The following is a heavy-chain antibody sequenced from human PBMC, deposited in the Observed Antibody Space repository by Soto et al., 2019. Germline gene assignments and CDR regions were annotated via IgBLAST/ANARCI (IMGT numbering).Heavy chain of an antibody. J-gene: IGHJ5*01. CDR2: IFYNGNA. V-gene: IGHV4-39*01. CDR1: NDSISNPIYY. Sequence: SETLSLTCSVSNDSISNPIYYWAWIRQPPGKGLEWIGSIFYNGNAYYNPSLKSRVTMSVDTSQNQFSLKLSSVTAADTAVYYCAGRTSLASVEIFSGGLSGYNWVDPWGRATLVTVLL. CDR3: AGRTSLASVEIFSGGLSGYNWVDP. D-gene: IGHD3-3*01.